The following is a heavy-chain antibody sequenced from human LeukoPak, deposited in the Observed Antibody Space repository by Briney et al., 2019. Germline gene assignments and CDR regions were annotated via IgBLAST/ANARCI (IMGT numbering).Heavy chain of an antibody. CDR3: AKDLSSGTGRGFDY. J-gene: IGHJ4*02. D-gene: IGHD3/OR15-3a*01. V-gene: IGHV3-23*01. CDR1: GFTFSSYG. Sequence: GGSLRLSCAASGFTFSSYGMSWVRQAPNKGLEWVSGIRGVGDPAYYAESVKGRFTIQRDNSKNTLYLNMNSRRAEDTALYYCAKDLSSGTGRGFDYWGQGTLVTVSS. CDR2: IRGVGDPA.